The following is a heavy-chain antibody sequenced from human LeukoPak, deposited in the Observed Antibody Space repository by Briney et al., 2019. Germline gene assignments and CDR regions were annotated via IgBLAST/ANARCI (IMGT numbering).Heavy chain of an antibody. CDR2: LYPSGST. J-gene: IGHJ4*02. CDR3: ARDHDSRGSFVSVY. D-gene: IGHD6-19*01. CDR1: GGSISSYY. V-gene: IGHV4-4*07. Sequence: SETLSLTCTVSGGSISSYYWSWIRQPAGKGLEWIGRLYPSGSTTYNPSLESRVTISVDKSKNQVSLRLTSVTAADTAVYYCARDHDSRGSFVSVYWGQGTLVTVSS.